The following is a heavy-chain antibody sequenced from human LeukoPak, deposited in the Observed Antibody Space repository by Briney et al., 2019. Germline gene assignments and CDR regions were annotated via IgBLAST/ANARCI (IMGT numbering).Heavy chain of an antibody. CDR1: GSRFTSYW. CDR2: IHPSDSYT. CDR3: ASSYCRGGSSYNWFHP. J-gene: IGHJ5*02. D-gene: IGHD2-15*01. V-gene: IGHV5-10-1*01. Sequence: GVSLKISCKGSGSRFTSYWISWVRQMPGKGLEWMGRIHPSDSYTTYRPSFQGHVTIPADKSIRTDYLQWSGLKAADTAMYYFASSYCRGGSSYNWFHPWGQGTRVTVS.